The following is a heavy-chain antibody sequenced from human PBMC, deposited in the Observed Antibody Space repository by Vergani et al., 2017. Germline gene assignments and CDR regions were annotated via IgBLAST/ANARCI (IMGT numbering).Heavy chain of an antibody. D-gene: IGHD2-15*01. CDR2: IIPIFGTA. CDR1: GGTFSSYA. V-gene: IGHV1-69*13. CDR3: ARVGCSGGSCYS. Sequence: QVQLVQSGAEVKKPGSSVKVSCKASGGTFSSYAISWVRQAPGQGLEWMGRIIPIFGTATYAQKFQGRVTITADESTSTAYMELSSLRSEDTAVYYFARVGCSGGSCYSWGQGTLVTVSS. J-gene: IGHJ4*02.